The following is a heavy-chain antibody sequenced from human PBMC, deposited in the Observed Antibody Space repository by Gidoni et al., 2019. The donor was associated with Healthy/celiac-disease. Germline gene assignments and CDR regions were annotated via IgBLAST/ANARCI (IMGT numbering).Heavy chain of an antibody. J-gene: IGHJ4*02. CDR2: INHSGST. CDR3: ARGRRYCSSTSCYITNDY. CDR1: GGSFSGYY. V-gene: IGHV4-34*01. Sequence: QVQLQQWGAGLLKPSETLSLTCAVYGGSFSGYYWIWIRQPPGKGLEWIGEINHSGSTNYNPSLKSRVTISVDTSKNQFSLKLSSVTAANTAVYYCARGRRYCSSTSCYITNDYWGQGTLVTVSS. D-gene: IGHD2-2*02.